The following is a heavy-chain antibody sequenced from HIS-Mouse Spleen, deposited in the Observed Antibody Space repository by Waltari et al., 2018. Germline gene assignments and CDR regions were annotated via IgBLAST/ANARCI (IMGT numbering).Heavy chain of an antibody. V-gene: IGHV1-8*01. J-gene: IGHJ5*02. CDR3: ARGAIHSSSNWFDP. CDR2: MNPNSGNT. D-gene: IGHD6-6*01. CDR1: GYTFTSYD. Sequence: QVQLVQSGAEVKKPGASVKVSCKASGYTFTSYDLNWVRPATGQGLEWMGWMNPNSGNTGYAQKFQGRVTMTRNTSISTAYMELSSLRSEDTAVYYCARGAIHSSSNWFDPWGQGTLVTVSS.